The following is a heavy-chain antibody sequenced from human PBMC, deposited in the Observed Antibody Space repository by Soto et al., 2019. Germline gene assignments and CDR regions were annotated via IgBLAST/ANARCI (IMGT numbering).Heavy chain of an antibody. CDR3: ARDLHSSSITVTPYYYYGMDV. D-gene: IGHD6-6*01. V-gene: IGHV1-18*04. CDR1: GYTFTSYG. Sequence: ASVKVSCKASGYTFTSYGISWVRQAPGQGLEWMGWISAYNGNTNYAQKLQGRVTMTTDTSTSTAYMELRSLRSDDTAVYYCARDLHSSSITVTPYYYYGMDVWGQGTTVTVSS. CDR2: ISAYNGNT. J-gene: IGHJ6*02.